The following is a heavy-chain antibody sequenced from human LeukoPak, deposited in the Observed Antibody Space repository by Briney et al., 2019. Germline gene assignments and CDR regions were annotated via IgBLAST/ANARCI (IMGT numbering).Heavy chain of an antibody. CDR3: ARDGGDLDWFDP. J-gene: IGHJ5*02. CDR1: GGSISSNNYY. Sequence: PSETLSLTCIVSGGSISSNNYYWGWIRQPPGKGLEWIGSIYYSGSTYYNPSLKSRVTISVDTSKNQFSLKLSSVTAADTAVYYCARDGGDLDWFDPWGQGTLVTVSS. V-gene: IGHV4-39*07. D-gene: IGHD2-21*01. CDR2: IYYSGST.